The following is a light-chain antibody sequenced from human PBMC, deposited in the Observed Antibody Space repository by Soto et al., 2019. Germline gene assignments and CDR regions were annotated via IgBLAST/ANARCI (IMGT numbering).Light chain of an antibody. Sequence: EIVMTRSPSTLSLSPGERAALSCRASQSVSSYLGWYQQKPGQAPRLLIYDASNRATGIPARFSGSGSGTDFTLTISSLEPADFAVYYCQQRSNWPLTFGGGTKVDI. V-gene: IGKV3-11*01. CDR1: QSVSSY. CDR3: QQRSNWPLT. J-gene: IGKJ4*01. CDR2: DAS.